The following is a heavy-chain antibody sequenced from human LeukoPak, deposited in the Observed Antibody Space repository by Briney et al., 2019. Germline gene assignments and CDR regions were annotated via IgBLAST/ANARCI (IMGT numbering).Heavy chain of an antibody. CDR2: IIPTFGTA. J-gene: IGHJ3*02. V-gene: IGHV1-69*05. CDR3: ARGPMGPNYYDHFDI. D-gene: IGHD3-22*01. CDR1: GGTFSSYA. Sequence: ASVKVSCKASGGTFSSYAISWVRQAPGQGLEWMGGIIPTFGTANYAQKFQGRVTITTDESTSTAYMELSSLRSEDTAVYYCARGPMGPNYYDHFDIWGQGTMVTVSS.